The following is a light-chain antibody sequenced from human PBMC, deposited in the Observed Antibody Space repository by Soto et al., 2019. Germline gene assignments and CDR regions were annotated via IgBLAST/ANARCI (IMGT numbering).Light chain of an antibody. CDR2: GAS. CDR1: QSISTY. J-gene: IGKJ4*01. CDR3: QQSYSSPVT. Sequence: DIQMTQSPSSLSASIGDRVIITCRASQSISTYLNWYEQKPGKAPNLLIYGASSLQSGVPSRFSGGRSGTYFTLTISGLQPEDFGSYYCQQSYSSPVTFGGGTKVEIK. V-gene: IGKV1-39*01.